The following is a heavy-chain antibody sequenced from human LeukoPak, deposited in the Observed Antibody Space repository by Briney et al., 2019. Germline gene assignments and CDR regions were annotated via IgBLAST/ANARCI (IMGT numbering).Heavy chain of an antibody. Sequence: PGGSLRLSCAASGFTFSRYAMHWVRQAPGKGLEYVSAISYNGGSTYYANSVKGRFTISRDNSKNTLYLQMGSLRAEDMAVYYCARDPIERGTITVPPDYWGQGTLVTVSS. CDR2: ISYNGGST. J-gene: IGHJ4*02. D-gene: IGHD1-20*01. CDR1: GFTFSRYA. V-gene: IGHV3-64*01. CDR3: ARDPIERGTITVPPDY.